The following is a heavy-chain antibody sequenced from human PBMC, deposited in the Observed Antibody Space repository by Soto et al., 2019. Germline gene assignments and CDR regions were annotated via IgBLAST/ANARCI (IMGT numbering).Heavy chain of an antibody. CDR3: ARVWGYCSGGSCSHDAFDT. D-gene: IGHD2-15*01. V-gene: IGHV1-8*01. CDR1: GYTFTSYD. Sequence: GASVKVSCKASGYTFTSYDINWVRQATGQGLEWMGWMNPNSGNTGYAQKFQGRVTMTRNTSISTAYMELSSLRSEDTAVYYCARVWGYCSGGSCSHDAFDTWGQGTMVTV. CDR2: MNPNSGNT. J-gene: IGHJ3*02.